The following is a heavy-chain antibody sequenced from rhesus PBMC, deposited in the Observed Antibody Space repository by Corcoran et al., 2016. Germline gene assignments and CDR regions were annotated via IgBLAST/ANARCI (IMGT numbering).Heavy chain of an antibody. V-gene: IGHV4-80*01. D-gene: IGHD5-24*01. CDR1: GGSFSSYW. CDR2: INGNSGST. J-gene: IGHJ4*01. Sequence: QVQLQESGPGLVKPSETMSRTCAVSGGSFSSYWGSWIPQPPGKGLEGIGEINGNSGSTNYNPSLKSRVTISKDASKNQFSLKLRSVTAADTAVYYCARDIVGANFDYWGQGVLVTVSS. CDR3: ARDIVGANFDY.